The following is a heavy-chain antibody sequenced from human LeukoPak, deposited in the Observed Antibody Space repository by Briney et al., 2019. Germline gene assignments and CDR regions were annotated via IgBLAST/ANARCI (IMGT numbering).Heavy chain of an antibody. Sequence: PGGSLRLSCAASGFTFSSFEMNWVRQAPGKGLEWVSYISSSGATKYYADSVKGRFTISRDNAKNSLYLQMNSLRAEDTAVYYCAKLAKYFYGSETYYFFEHWGQGTPVTASS. CDR3: AKLAKYFYGSETYYFFEH. D-gene: IGHD3-10*01. J-gene: IGHJ4*02. CDR1: GFTFSSFE. V-gene: IGHV3-48*03. CDR2: ISSSGATK.